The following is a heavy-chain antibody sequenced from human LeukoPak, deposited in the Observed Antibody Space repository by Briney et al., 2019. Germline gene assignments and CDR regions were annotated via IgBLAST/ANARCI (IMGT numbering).Heavy chain of an antibody. D-gene: IGHD3-3*01. CDR3: TTQGIFGVVIIRDY. Sequence: PGGSLRLSCAASGFTFSGSAMHWVRQASGKGLEWVGRIRSKANSYATAYAASVKGRFTISRDDSKNTLYLQMNSLKTEDTAVYYCTTQGIFGVVIIRDYWGQGTLVTVSS. CDR2: IRSKANSYAT. CDR1: GFTFSGSA. J-gene: IGHJ4*02. V-gene: IGHV3-73*01.